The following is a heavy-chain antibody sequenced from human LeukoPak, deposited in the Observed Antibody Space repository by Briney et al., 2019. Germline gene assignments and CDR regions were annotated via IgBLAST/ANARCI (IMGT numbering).Heavy chain of an antibody. CDR1: GGSISSYY. J-gene: IGHJ4*02. CDR2: IYTSGST. V-gene: IGHV4-4*07. CDR3: ARDGYYYDSSGYYEKMYYFDY. D-gene: IGHD3-22*01. Sequence: PSETLSLTCTVSGGSISSYYWSWIRQPAGKGLEWIGRIYTSGSTNHNPSLKSRVTMSVDTSKNQFSLKLSSVTAADTAVYYCARDGYYYDSSGYYEKMYYFDYWGQGTLVTVSS.